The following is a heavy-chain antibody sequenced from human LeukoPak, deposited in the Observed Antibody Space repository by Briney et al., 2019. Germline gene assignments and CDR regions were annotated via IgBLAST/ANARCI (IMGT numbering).Heavy chain of an antibody. CDR3: AKRGEPTLRYMDV. CDR1: GFTFSSYG. Sequence: PGGSLRLSCAASGFTFSSYGMHWVRQAPGKGLEYVSAISSSGDSTYYANSVKGRFTISRDNSKNTLYLQMGSLRAEDMAVYYCAKRGEPTLRYMDVWGKGTTVTVSS. J-gene: IGHJ6*03. V-gene: IGHV3-64*01. CDR2: ISSSGDST. D-gene: IGHD3-16*01.